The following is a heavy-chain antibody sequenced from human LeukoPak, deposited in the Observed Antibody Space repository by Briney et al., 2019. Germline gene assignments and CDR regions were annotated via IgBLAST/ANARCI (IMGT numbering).Heavy chain of an antibody. V-gene: IGHV3-23*01. CDR1: GFTFSSYA. D-gene: IGHD6-19*01. Sequence: GGSLRLSCAASGFTFSSYAMNWVRQAPGKGLEWVSAISGSGGSTYYADSVKGRFTISRDNSKNTLYLQMNSLRAEDTAVYYCAKDSGSSGWYRRDAFDIWGQGTMVTVSS. J-gene: IGHJ3*02. CDR3: AKDSGSSGWYRRDAFDI. CDR2: ISGSGGST.